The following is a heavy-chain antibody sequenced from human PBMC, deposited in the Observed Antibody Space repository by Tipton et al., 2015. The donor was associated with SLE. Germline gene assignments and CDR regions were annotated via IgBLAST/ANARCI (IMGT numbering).Heavy chain of an antibody. CDR3: AREGNYYDSSGLFDY. V-gene: IGHV3-21*03. Sequence: SLRLSCAASGFTFSSYSMNWVRQAPGKGLEWVSSISRSSSYIYYADSVKGRFTISRDNAKNSLYLQMNSLRAKDTAVYYCAREGNYYDSSGLFDYWGQGTLVTVSS. CDR1: GFTFSSYS. CDR2: ISRSSSYI. J-gene: IGHJ4*02. D-gene: IGHD3-22*01.